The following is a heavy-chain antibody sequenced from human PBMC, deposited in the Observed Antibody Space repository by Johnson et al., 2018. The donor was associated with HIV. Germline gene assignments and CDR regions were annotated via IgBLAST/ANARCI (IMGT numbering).Heavy chain of an antibody. Sequence: VQLVESGGGLIQPGGSLRLSCAASGFTVSSNYMSWVRQAPGKGLVWVSVIYSGGSTYYADSVKGRFTISRDNSKNTLDLQMNSLTIEDTAVYYCAKDSIEWELRAFDIWGQGTMVTVSS. V-gene: IGHV3-53*01. CDR3: AKDSIEWELRAFDI. CDR2: IYSGGST. CDR1: GFTVSSNY. J-gene: IGHJ3*02. D-gene: IGHD1-26*01.